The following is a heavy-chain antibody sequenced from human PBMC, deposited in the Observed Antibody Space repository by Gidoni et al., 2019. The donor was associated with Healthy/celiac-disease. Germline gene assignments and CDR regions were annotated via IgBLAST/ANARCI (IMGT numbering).Heavy chain of an antibody. CDR3: ASPGGYGVRGVILDYLDY. CDR2: IIPFFGTA. Sequence: QVQLVQSGAEAKKPGSSVKSSCKADGGTFSSYAIRWGRQAPGQGLEWMGGIIPFFGTADYAQKFQGRVTITADKSTSTAYMELSSLRSEDTAVYYCASPGGYGVRGVILDYLDYWGQGTLVTVSS. V-gene: IGHV1-69*06. CDR1: GGTFSSYA. D-gene: IGHD3-10*01. J-gene: IGHJ4*02.